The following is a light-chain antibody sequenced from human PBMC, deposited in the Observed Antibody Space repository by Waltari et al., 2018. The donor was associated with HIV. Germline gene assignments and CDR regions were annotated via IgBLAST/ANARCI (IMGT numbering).Light chain of an antibody. V-gene: IGLV2-8*01. CDR2: EVT. CDR3: SSYAVSNRLV. Sequence: HSALTQPPSASGSPGQSVTISCTGAGSDVGAYNYVSWYQQHPGKAPKLMIYEVTKRPSVVPDRFFGSKSDKTASLTVSGLQAEDEAVYYCSSYAVSNRLVFGGGTKVTVL. J-gene: IGLJ3*02. CDR1: GSDVGAYNY.